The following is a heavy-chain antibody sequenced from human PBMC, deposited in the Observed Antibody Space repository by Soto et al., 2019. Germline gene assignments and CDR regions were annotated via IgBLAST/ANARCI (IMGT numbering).Heavy chain of an antibody. CDR3: AAPRDEYGSGVSWFTYGMDI. Sequence: GGSLRLSCLASGFTFSDYAMTWVRHVPGRGLEWVTSLDGAGGSTYYADSVRGRFTISRDNSQNTLFLQMKRLTVDDTAIYYCAAPRDEYGSGVSWFTYGMDIWGQGTTVTVSS. CDR1: GFTFSDYA. V-gene: IGHV3-23*01. D-gene: IGHD3-10*01. CDR2: LDGAGGST. J-gene: IGHJ6*02.